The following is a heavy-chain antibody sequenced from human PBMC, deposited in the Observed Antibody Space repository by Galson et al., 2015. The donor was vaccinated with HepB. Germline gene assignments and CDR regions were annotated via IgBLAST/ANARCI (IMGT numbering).Heavy chain of an antibody. CDR2: IKQDGSEK. CDR1: GFTFSSYW. V-gene: IGHV3-7*01. D-gene: IGHD5-12*01. J-gene: IGHJ4*02. Sequence: SLRLSCAASGFTFSSYWMSWVRQAPGKGLEWVANIKQDGSEKYYVDSVKGRFTISRDNAKNSLYLQMNSLRAEDTAVYYCARKLIRWLRFGEAFDYWGQGTLVTVSS. CDR3: ARKLIRWLRFGEAFDY.